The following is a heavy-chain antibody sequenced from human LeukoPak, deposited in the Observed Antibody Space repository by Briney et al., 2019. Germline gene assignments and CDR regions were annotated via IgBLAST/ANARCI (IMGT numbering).Heavy chain of an antibody. D-gene: IGHD6-13*01. CDR3: TKIPATDPIDF. J-gene: IGHJ4*02. CDR2: LTGSGRGT. V-gene: IGHV3-23*01. Sequence: GGSLRLSCAASGFTLNMYAMNWVRQAPGKGLDWVSSLTGSGRGTYYAPSVKGRFTMPRDDSKNTLYLQMNSLRPDDTAVYYCTKIPATDPIDFWGQGTLVTVSS. CDR1: GFTLNMYA.